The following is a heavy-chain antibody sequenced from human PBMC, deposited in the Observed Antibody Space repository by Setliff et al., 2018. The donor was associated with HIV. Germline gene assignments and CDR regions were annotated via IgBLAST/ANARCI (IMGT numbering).Heavy chain of an antibody. CDR3: ARDGWDYYGSGTYPPLYYFDS. D-gene: IGHD3-10*01. Sequence: SVKVSCKTSGGTFSNYGTNWVRQAPGQGLEWMGRIIPRFDITNYPQKFQGRVRLTADKSTSTAYLELSSLRSEDTAVYYCARDGWDYYGSGTYPPLYYFDSWGQGTLVTVSS. CDR2: IIPRFDIT. CDR1: GGTFSNYG. V-gene: IGHV1-69*04. J-gene: IGHJ4*01.